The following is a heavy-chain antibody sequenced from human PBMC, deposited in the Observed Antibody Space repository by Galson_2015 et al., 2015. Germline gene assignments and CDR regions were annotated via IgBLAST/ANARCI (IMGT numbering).Heavy chain of an antibody. CDR3: ATHGYYDILTGYYQDV. V-gene: IGHV3-23*01. Sequence: SLRLSCAASGFTFSSYAMSWVRQAPGKGLEWVSAISGSGGSTYYADSVKGRFTISRDNSKNTLYLQMNSLRAEDTAVYYCATHGYYDILTGYYQDVWGQGTTVTVSS. CDR1: GFTFSSYA. J-gene: IGHJ6*02. CDR2: ISGSGGST. D-gene: IGHD3-9*01.